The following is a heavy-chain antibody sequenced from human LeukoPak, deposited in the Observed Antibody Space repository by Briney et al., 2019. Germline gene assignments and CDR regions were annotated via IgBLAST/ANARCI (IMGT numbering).Heavy chain of an antibody. J-gene: IGHJ4*02. CDR3: AREGSWTDY. CDR1: GGSFSGYY. V-gene: IGHV4-34*01. CDR2: INQSGNT. D-gene: IGHD6-13*01. Sequence: SETLSLTCAVYGGSFSGYYWSWIRQPPGRGLEWIGEINQSGNTNYNPSLKSRVTISVDTSKNQFSLKLSSVTAADTAVYYCAREGSWTDYWGQGTLVTVSS.